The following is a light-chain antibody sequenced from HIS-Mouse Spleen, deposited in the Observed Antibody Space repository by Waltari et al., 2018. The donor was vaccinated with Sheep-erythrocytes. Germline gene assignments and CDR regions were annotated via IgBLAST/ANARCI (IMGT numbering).Light chain of an antibody. Sequence: QSALTQPRSVSGSPGQSVPISCIGPSSDVGGYNYSSWYQQHPGKAPKLMIYDVSKRPSGVPDRFSGSKSGNTASLTISGLQAEDEADYYCCSYAGSYNHVFATGTKVTVL. V-gene: IGLV2-11*01. J-gene: IGLJ1*01. CDR3: CSYAGSYNHV. CDR1: SSDVGGYNY. CDR2: DVS.